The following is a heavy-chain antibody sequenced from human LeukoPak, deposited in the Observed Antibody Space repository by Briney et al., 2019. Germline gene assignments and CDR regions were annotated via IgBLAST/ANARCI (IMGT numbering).Heavy chain of an antibody. D-gene: IGHD6-19*01. CDR1: GGSFSGYY. V-gene: IGHV4-34*01. J-gene: IGHJ6*03. CDR3: ARDAGSSGWYSVNYYYYMDV. CDR2: INHSGST. Sequence: SETLSLTCAVYGGSFSGYYWSWIRQPPGKGLEWIGEINHSGSTNYNPSLKSRVTISVDTSKNQFSLKLSSVTAADTAVYYCARDAGSSGWYSVNYYYYMDVWGKGTTVTISS.